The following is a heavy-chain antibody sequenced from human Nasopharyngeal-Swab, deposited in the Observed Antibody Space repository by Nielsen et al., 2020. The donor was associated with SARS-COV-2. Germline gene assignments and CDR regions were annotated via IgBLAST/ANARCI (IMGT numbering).Heavy chain of an antibody. V-gene: IGHV3-7*03. Sequence: GESLKISCAASGFTFSNYWMSWVRQAPGKGLEWVANIKQDGSENYYVDSMRGRITTSRDNAKNSLYLQMNSLRAEDTAVYYCARDGSRFLEWLLAYYFDYWGQGALVTVSS. CDR3: ARDGSRFLEWLLAYYFDY. CDR2: IKQDGSEN. J-gene: IGHJ4*02. CDR1: GFTFSNYW. D-gene: IGHD3-3*01.